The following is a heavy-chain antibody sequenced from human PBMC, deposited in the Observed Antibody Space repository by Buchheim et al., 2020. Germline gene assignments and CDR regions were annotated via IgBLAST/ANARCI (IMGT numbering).Heavy chain of an antibody. Sequence: QVQLVESGGGVVQPGRSLRLSCAASGFTFSSYGMHWVRQAPGKGLEWVAVIWYDGSNKYYADSVKGRFTISRDNSKNTLYLQMNSLRAEDTAVYYCARGGVGATAYFDYWGQGTL. V-gene: IGHV3-33*01. CDR1: GFTFSSYG. D-gene: IGHD1-26*01. J-gene: IGHJ4*02. CDR2: IWYDGSNK. CDR3: ARGGVGATAYFDY.